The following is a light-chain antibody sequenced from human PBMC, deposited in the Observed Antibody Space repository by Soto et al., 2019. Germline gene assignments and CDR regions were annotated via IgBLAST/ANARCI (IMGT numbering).Light chain of an antibody. CDR3: QQYDSSLT. V-gene: IGKV3-20*01. CDR2: GAS. CDR1: QSVSSSF. J-gene: IGKJ1*01. Sequence: DIVLTQSPASLSLPPGERATLSCRASQSVSSSFLAWYQQKPGQAPRLLIYGASRRATGIADRFTGSGSGTDFTLTISRLEPEDFAVYYCQQYDSSLTFGLGTKVVIK.